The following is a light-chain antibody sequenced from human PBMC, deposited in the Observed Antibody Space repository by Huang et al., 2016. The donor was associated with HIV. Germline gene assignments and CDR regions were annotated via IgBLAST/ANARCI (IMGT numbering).Light chain of an antibody. Sequence: DIVMTQTPLSLSVTPGQPASISCKSSQSLLHTDGKHYFFWYQQKPGQSPQLLLYEVSILLSGVPDRFSGSLSGEYFTPKISRVDAEYVGIYFCMQSIQPATFGQGTKVEI. CDR3: MQSIQPAT. CDR2: EVS. J-gene: IGKJ1*01. V-gene: IGKV2D-29*02. CDR1: QSLLHTDGKHY.